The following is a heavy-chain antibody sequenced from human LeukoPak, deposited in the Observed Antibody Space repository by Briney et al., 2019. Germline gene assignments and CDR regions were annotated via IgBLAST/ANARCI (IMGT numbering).Heavy chain of an antibody. CDR1: GDSVSSNSAA. CDR3: ARAKEYCSSTSCYTLDY. D-gene: IGHD2-2*02. Sequence: SQTLSLTCAISGDSVSSNSAAWNWIRQSPSRGLEWLGRTYYRSKWYNDYAVSAKSRITINPDTSKNQFSLQLNSVTPEDTAVYYCARAKEYCSSTSCYTLDYWGQGTLVTVSS. V-gene: IGHV6-1*01. J-gene: IGHJ4*02. CDR2: TYYRSKWYN.